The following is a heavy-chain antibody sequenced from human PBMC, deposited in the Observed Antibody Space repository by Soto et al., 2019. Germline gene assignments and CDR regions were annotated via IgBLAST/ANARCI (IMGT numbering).Heavy chain of an antibody. CDR3: AREGSYYDILTGYSQRGYYFDY. CDR2: IYSGGST. Sequence: GGSLRLSCAASGFTVSSNYMSWVRQAPGKGLEWVSVIYSGGSTYYADSVKGRFTISRDNSKNTLYLQMNSLRAEDTAVYYCAREGSYYDILTGYSQRGYYFDYWGQGTLVTVS. V-gene: IGHV3-66*01. CDR1: GFTVSSNY. J-gene: IGHJ4*02. D-gene: IGHD3-9*01.